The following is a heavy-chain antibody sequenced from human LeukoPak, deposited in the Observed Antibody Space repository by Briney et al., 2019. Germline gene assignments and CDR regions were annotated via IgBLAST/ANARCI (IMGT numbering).Heavy chain of an antibody. CDR1: GFTFSSYG. D-gene: IGHD6-13*01. Sequence: GRSLRLSCAASGFTFSSYGMHWVRQAPGKGLEWVAVIWYDGSNKYYADSVKGRFAISRDNSKNTLYLQMNSLRAEDTAVYYCARSQSRSDAFDIWGQGTMVTASS. CDR3: ARSQSRSDAFDI. CDR2: IWYDGSNK. J-gene: IGHJ3*02. V-gene: IGHV3-33*08.